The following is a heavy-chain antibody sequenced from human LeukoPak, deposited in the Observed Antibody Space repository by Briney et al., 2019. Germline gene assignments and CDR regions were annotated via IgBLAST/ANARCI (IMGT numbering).Heavy chain of an antibody. D-gene: IGHD5-18*01. J-gene: IGHJ4*02. Sequence: GESLKISCKISGFSFSAYWIAWVRQMPGKGLEWMGIIFPGDSDTTYSPSFQGQVTISADKSISTAYLQWSSLKASDTAMYYCARQISTGTWIQLWLEPFDYWGQGTLVTVSS. CDR2: IFPGDSDT. V-gene: IGHV5-51*01. CDR3: ARQISTGTWIQLWLEPFDY. CDR1: GFSFSAYW.